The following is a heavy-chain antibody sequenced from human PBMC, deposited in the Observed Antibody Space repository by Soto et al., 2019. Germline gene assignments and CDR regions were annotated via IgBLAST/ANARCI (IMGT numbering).Heavy chain of an antibody. J-gene: IGHJ4*02. CDR3: AAGEASSRNLAPYYLDF. CDR2: IHYSGATSFFP. Sequence: SETLSLTCTVSGGSMRNYFWTWVRQPPGKGLEWIGYIHYSGATSFFPSYNPSLRGRVTISEDTSKNQFSLKLLSVTTADTAVYFCAAGEASSRNLAPYYLDFWGQGTLVTVSS. CDR1: GGSMRNYF. V-gene: IGHV4-59*01. D-gene: IGHD6-13*01.